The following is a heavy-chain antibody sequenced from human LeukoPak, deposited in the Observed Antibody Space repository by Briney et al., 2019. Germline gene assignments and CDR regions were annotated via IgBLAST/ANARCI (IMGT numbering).Heavy chain of an antibody. D-gene: IGHD2-15*01. V-gene: IGHV3-21*01. J-gene: IGHJ4*02. Sequence: GGSRNPSGAASGFTFGSYSMNWFPQPPGKGREWFSSIISISSYIYYADSVKGRFTISRDNAKNSLYLQMNSLRAEDTAVYYCARGLVPVVAATRGLYYFDYWGQGTLVTVSS. CDR2: IISISSYI. CDR1: GFTFGSYS. CDR3: ARGLVPVVAATRGLYYFDY.